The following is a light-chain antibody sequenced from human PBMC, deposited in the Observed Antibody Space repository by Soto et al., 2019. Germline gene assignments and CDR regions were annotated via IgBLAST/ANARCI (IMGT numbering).Light chain of an antibody. CDR3: CSYAGSSTYV. V-gene: IGLV1-36*01. Sequence: QSVLTQPPSVSEAPRQRVTISCSGSSSNIGNNPVNWYQHPGKAPKLMIYDVRKRPSGVPDRFSGSKSGNTASLTISGLQAEDEADYYCCSYAGSSTYVFGTGTKVTVL. CDR1: SSNIGNNP. J-gene: IGLJ1*01. CDR2: DVR.